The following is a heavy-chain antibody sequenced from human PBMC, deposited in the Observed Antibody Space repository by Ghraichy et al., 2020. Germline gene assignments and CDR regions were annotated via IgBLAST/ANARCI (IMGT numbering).Heavy chain of an antibody. J-gene: IGHJ5*02. Sequence: GSLRLSCATSGFTFSTFWMHWVRQAPGKGLVWVSRIESDGSSTTYADSVKGRFTISRDNAKNTLYLQMNSLKVEDTAVYFCARGNDYGDYRWGQGTLVTVSS. CDR1: GFTFSTFW. CDR3: ARGNDYGDYR. CDR2: IESDGSST. V-gene: IGHV3-74*03. D-gene: IGHD4-17*01.